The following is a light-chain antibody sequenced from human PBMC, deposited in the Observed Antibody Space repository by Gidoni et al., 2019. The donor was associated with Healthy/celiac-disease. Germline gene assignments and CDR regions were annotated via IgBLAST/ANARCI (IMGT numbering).Light chain of an antibody. Sequence: DIQMTQSPSSLSASVGDRVTITCRASQSISSYLNWYQQKPGKAPKLLIYAASSLQSGVPSRFSGSGSGTDFTLTISSLQPEDFATYYCQQSYSTLPEIGGGTKVEIK. CDR1: QSISSY. CDR3: QQSYSTLPE. J-gene: IGKJ4*01. CDR2: AAS. V-gene: IGKV1-39*01.